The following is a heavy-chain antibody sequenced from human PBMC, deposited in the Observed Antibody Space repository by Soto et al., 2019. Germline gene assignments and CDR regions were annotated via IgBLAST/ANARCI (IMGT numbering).Heavy chain of an antibody. J-gene: IGHJ4*02. Sequence: LSLTCAVYGGSLSGYYWSWIRQPPGKALEWIGEFNHSGDTNYNPSLKSRVTISVDTSKNQLFLNLSSVTAADTAMYYCARHHVRGRTIAGAAEFWGQGTLVTVSS. CDR3: ARHHVRGRTIAGAAEF. CDR2: FNHSGDT. V-gene: IGHV4-34*01. CDR1: GGSLSGYY. D-gene: IGHD1-26*01.